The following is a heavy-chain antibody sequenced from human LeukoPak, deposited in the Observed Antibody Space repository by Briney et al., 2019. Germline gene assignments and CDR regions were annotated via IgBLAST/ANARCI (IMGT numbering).Heavy chain of an antibody. Sequence: PSQTLSLTCTVSGGSISSGSYYWSWIRQPAGKGLEWIGRIYTSGSTNYNPSLKSRVTISVDTSKNHFSLKLSSVTAADTAVYYCARDDGSYDAFDIWGQGTMVTVSS. CDR3: ARDDGSYDAFDI. J-gene: IGHJ3*02. CDR2: IYTSGST. D-gene: IGHD2-15*01. CDR1: GGSISSGSYY. V-gene: IGHV4-61*02.